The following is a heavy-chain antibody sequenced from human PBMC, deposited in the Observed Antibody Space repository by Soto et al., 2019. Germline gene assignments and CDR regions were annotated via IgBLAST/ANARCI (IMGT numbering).Heavy chain of an antibody. Sequence: PGGSLRLSCAASGFTFSNYYMSWIRQAPGKGLEWVSSITSSGSTTYYTDSVKGRFTISRDNSKNTLYLQMNSLRAEDTAVYYCARDRYSGWFDPWGQGTLVTVSS. V-gene: IGHV3-11*01. CDR2: ITSSGSTT. CDR1: GFTFSNYY. J-gene: IGHJ5*02. CDR3: ARDRYSGWFDP. D-gene: IGHD3-16*02.